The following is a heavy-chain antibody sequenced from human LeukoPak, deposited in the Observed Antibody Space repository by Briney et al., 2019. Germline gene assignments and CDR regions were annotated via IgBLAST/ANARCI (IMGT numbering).Heavy chain of an antibody. V-gene: IGHV3-21*01. D-gene: IGHD2-15*01. Sequence: PGGSLRLSCAASGFTFSSYSMNWVRQAPGKGLEWVSSISSSSSYIYYADSVKGRFTISRDNAKNSLYLQMNSLRAEDTAVYYCARAPHPVLPWFDSWGQGTLVTVSS. CDR2: ISSSSSYI. J-gene: IGHJ5*01. CDR3: ARAPHPVLPWFDS. CDR1: GFTFSSYS.